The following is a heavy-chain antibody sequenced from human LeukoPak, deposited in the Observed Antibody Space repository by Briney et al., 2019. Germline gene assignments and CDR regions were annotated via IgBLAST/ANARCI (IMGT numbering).Heavy chain of an antibody. CDR3: ARGGGVHAH. CDR1: GFTFSNNW. CDR2: IKQDGSEK. V-gene: IGHV3-7*01. Sequence: GGSLRLSCAASGFTFSNNWMSWVRQAPGKGLEWVANIKQDGSEKYYVDSVKGRFTISRDNAKNSLYLQMNSLRAEDTAVYYCARGGGVHAHWGQGTLVTVSS. J-gene: IGHJ4*02. D-gene: IGHD3-16*01.